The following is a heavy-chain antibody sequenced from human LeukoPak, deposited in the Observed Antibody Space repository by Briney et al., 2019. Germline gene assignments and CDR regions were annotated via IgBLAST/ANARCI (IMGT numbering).Heavy chain of an antibody. CDR1: GGSISSYY. J-gene: IGHJ4*02. Sequence: SETLSLTCTVSGGSISSYYWSWIRQPPGKGLEWIGYIYYSGSTNYNPSLKSRVTISVDTSKNQFSLKLSSVTAADTAVYYCARHPGYYDILTGYYDHHFDYWGQGTLVTVSS. CDR2: IYYSGST. D-gene: IGHD3-9*01. CDR3: ARHPGYYDILTGYYDHHFDY. V-gene: IGHV4-59*08.